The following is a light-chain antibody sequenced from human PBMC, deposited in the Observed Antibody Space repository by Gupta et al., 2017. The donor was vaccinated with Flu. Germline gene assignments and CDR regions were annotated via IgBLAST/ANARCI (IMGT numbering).Light chain of an antibody. CDR1: PGRLHSNGHNS. V-gene: IGKV2-28*01. J-gene: IGKJ5*01. Sequence: PFTPGEPASSTRRSSPGRLHSNGHNSFGWYLQKPGQSPQLLIYLGSNRASGVPDRFSGSGSGTDFTLKSSRVEDEDVGVYYCMQALPTHTFGQGTRLEIK. CDR3: MQALPTHT. CDR2: LGS.